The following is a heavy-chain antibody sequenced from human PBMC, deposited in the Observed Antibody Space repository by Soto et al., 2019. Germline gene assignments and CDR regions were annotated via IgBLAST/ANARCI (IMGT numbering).Heavy chain of an antibody. CDR2: IYYSGST. CDR3: ARARYYDSSCYYPFHFDY. CDR1: GGSISSYY. J-gene: IGHJ4*02. V-gene: IGHV4-59*01. D-gene: IGHD3-22*01. Sequence: QVQLQESGPGLVKPSETLSLTCTVSGGSISSYYWSWIRQPPGKGLEWIGYIYYSGSTNYNPSLKSRVTISVDTSKNQFSLKLSSVTAADTAVYYCARARYYDSSCYYPFHFDYWGQGTLVTVSS.